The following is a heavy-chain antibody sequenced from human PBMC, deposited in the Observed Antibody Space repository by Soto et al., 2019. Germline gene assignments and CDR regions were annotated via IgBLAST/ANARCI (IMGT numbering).Heavy chain of an antibody. J-gene: IGHJ4*02. Sequence: EVHLVESGGGLVQPGGSLRLSCAASGFTFTSYSMNWVRQAPGKGLEWVSYISGSGSTIEYADSVKGRFTISRDNAQNSLYLQMNGLRDEDTAVYYCARPDSGGSAAYWGQGTLVTVSS. CDR2: ISGSGSTI. CDR3: ARPDSGGSAAY. D-gene: IGHD3-22*01. CDR1: GFTFTSYS. V-gene: IGHV3-48*02.